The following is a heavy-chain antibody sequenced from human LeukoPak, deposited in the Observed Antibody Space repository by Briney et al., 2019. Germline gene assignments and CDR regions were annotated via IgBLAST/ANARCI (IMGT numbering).Heavy chain of an antibody. D-gene: IGHD6-19*01. V-gene: IGHV3-66*01. J-gene: IGHJ6*03. CDR1: GFTVSSNY. Sequence: GGSLRLSCAASGFTVSSNYMSWVRQAPGKGLEWGSVIYSGGSTYYADSVKGRFTISRDNSKTTLYLQRGSLRAEDMAVYYCARDLKQWLVWYYMDVWGKGTTVTVSS. CDR2: IYSGGST. CDR3: ARDLKQWLVWYYMDV.